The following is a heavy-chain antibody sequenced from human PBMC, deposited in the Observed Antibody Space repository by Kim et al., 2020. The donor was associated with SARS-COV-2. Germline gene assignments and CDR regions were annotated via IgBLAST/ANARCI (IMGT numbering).Heavy chain of an antibody. Sequence: SETLSLTCTVSGGSISRSSYYWGWIRQPPGKGLEWIGSIYYSGSTYYNPSLKSRVTISVDTSKNQFSLKLSSVTAADTAVYYCARSLGAGPSTIFGVVIIMDAFDIWGQGTMVTVSS. CDR3: ARSLGAGPSTIFGVVIIMDAFDI. CDR2: IYYSGST. D-gene: IGHD3-3*01. CDR1: GGSISRSSYY. J-gene: IGHJ3*02. V-gene: IGHV4-39*01.